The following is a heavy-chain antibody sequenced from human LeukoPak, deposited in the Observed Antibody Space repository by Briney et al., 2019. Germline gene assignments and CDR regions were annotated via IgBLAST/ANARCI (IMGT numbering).Heavy chain of an antibody. J-gene: IGHJ4*02. V-gene: IGHV3-23*01. CDR3: AKGGIQLWYYLDY. CDR2: VSGSGGST. Sequence: GRSLRLSCAASGFTFSSYAMTWVRQAPGKGLEWVSSVSGSGGSTSYADSVKGRFTISRDNSMNTLFLQMNSLRPEDTAVYYCAKGGIQLWYYLDYWGQGTLVTVSS. D-gene: IGHD5-18*01. CDR1: GFTFSSYA.